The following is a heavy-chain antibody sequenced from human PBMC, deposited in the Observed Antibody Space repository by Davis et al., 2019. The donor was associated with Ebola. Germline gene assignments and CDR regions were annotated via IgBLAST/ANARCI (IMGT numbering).Heavy chain of an antibody. J-gene: IGHJ4*02. V-gene: IGHV1-18*04. Sequence: ASVKVSCKTSGYTFTNYGITWVRQAPGQGLEWMGWINPHNGNTNYAQNVQDRVTMTTDTSTSTAYMEVGSLRSDDTAVYYCARAQFPTTSDHWGQGTLVTVSS. D-gene: IGHD1-1*01. CDR3: ARAQFPTTSDH. CDR2: INPHNGNT. CDR1: GYTFTNYG.